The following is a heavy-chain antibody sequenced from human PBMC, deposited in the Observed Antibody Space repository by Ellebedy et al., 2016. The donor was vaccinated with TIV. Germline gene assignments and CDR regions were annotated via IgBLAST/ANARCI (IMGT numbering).Heavy chain of an antibody. CDR3: AKGRSAAVDY. D-gene: IGHD6-13*01. Sequence: PGGSLRLSCAASGFTFGSYGMHWVRQAPGKGLEWVAYIRDDGSNKYYADSVRGRLTISRDNSKNTLYLQMSSLRVNDTAVYYCAKGRSAAVDYWGQGTLVTVS. V-gene: IGHV3-30*02. CDR2: IRDDGSNK. J-gene: IGHJ4*02. CDR1: GFTFGSYG.